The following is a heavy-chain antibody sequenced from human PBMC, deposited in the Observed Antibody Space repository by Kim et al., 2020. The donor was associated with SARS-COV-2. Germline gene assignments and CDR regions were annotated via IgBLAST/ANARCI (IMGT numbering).Heavy chain of an antibody. J-gene: IGHJ6*02. Sequence: SETLSLTCAVYGGSFSGYYWSWIRQPPGKGLEWIGEINHSGSTNYNPSLKSRVTISVDTSKNQFSLKLSSVTAADTAVYYCARLGGELHSWPGYYYGMDVWGQGTTVTVSS. CDR2: INHSGST. CDR3: ARLGGELHSWPGYYYGMDV. CDR1: GGSFSGYY. V-gene: IGHV4-34*01. D-gene: IGHD3-3*02.